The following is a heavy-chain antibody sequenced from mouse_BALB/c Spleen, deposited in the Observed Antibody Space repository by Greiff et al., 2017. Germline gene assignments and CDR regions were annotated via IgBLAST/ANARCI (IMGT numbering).Heavy chain of an antibody. J-gene: IGHJ4*01. CDR2: IDPENGDT. CDR1: GFNIKDYY. D-gene: IGHD1-1*01. Sequence: VQLKESGAELVRSGASVKLSCTASGFNIKDYYMHWVKQRPEQGLEWIGWIDPENGDTEYAPKFQGKATMTADTSSNTAYLQLSSLTSEDTAVYYCNALTTVVAKYYAMDYWGQGTSVTVSS. V-gene: IGHV14-4*02. CDR3: NALTTVVAKYYAMDY.